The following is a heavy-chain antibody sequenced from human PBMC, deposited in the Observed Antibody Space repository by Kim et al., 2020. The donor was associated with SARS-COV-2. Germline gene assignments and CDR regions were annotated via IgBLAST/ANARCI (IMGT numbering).Heavy chain of an antibody. V-gene: IGHV3-13*04. CDR2: IGTAGDT. J-gene: IGHJ2*01. D-gene: IGHD3-22*01. CDR3: ARGPGYYYDSSRRWYFDL. Sequence: GGSLRLSCAASGFTFSSYDMHWVRQAPGKGLEWVSAIGTAGDTYYPGSVKGRFTISRENAKNSLYLQMNSLRAGDTAVYYCARGPGYYYDSSRRWYFDLWGRGTLVTVSS. CDR1: GFTFSSYD.